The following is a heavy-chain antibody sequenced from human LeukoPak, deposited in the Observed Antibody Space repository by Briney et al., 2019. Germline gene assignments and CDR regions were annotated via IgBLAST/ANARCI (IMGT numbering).Heavy chain of an antibody. Sequence: GASVKVSCKASGYTFTSSDINWVRQATGQGLEWMGWMNPNSGNTGYAQKFQGRVTSTRDTSISTAYMELTSLRSEDAAVYYCARTLSRLNHYGDSAADSWGQGTLVTVSS. V-gene: IGHV1-8*01. CDR1: GYTFTSSD. CDR2: MNPNSGNT. J-gene: IGHJ4*02. D-gene: IGHD4-17*01. CDR3: ARTLSRLNHYGDSAADS.